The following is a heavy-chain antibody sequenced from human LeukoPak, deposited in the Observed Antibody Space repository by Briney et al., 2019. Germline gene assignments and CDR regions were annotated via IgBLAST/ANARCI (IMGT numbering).Heavy chain of an antibody. J-gene: IGHJ3*02. Sequence: SGPTLVKPSETLSLTCTVSGGSISSYYWSWIRQPPGKGLEWIGYIYYSGSTNYNPSLKSRVTISVDTPKNQFSLKLSSVTAADTAVYYCARHWGIIVGATTVYLNGAFDIWGQGTMVTVSS. D-gene: IGHD1-26*01. CDR1: GGSISSYY. CDR3: ARHWGIIVGATTVYLNGAFDI. V-gene: IGHV4-59*08. CDR2: IYYSGST.